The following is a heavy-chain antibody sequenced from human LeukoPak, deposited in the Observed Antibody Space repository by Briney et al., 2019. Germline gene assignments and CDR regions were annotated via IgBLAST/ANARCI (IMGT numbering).Heavy chain of an antibody. CDR2: IKQDRSEK. Sequence: QSGGSLRLSCAASGFTFSSYWMSWVRQAPGKGLEWVANIKQDRSEKYYVDSVKGRFTISRDNAKNSLYLQMNSLRAEDTAVYYCARVAKIAAAGLGYYYYYGMDVWGQGTTVTVSS. J-gene: IGHJ6*02. CDR3: ARVAKIAAAGLGYYYYYGMDV. CDR1: GFTFSSYW. V-gene: IGHV3-7*04. D-gene: IGHD6-13*01.